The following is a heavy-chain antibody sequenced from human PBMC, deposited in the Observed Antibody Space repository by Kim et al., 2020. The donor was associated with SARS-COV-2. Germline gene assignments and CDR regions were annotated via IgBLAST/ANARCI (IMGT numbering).Heavy chain of an antibody. J-gene: IGHJ4*02. V-gene: IGHV1-18*01. CDR3: ARDLLRWRQWFSPVDY. CDR2: ISVDNGNT. Sequence: ASVKVSCKASGYTFTNFGITWVRQAPGEGLEWMGWISVDNGNTDYAQKFQGRVTMTTDTSTSTVYLELRSLRSDDTAMYYCARDLLRWRQWFSPVDYWGQGTLVTVSS. D-gene: IGHD3-22*01. CDR1: GYTFTNFG.